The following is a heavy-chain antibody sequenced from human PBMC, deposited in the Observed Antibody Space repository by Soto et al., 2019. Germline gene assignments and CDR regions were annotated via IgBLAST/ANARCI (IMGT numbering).Heavy chain of an antibody. CDR3: ASGGYCSGGSCYPGGMDV. CDR1: GGTFSSYA. V-gene: IGHV1-69*01. J-gene: IGHJ6*02. Sequence: QVQLVQSGAEVKKPGSSVKVSCKASGGTFSSYAISWVRQAPGQGLEWMGGIIPIFGTANYAQKFQGRVTINADGCKSTAYMELSSLRSEDTAVYYCASGGYCSGGSCYPGGMDVWGQGTTFTVSS. D-gene: IGHD2-15*01. CDR2: IIPIFGTA.